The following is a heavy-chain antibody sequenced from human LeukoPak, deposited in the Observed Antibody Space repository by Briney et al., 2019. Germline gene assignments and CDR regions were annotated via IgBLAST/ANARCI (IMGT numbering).Heavy chain of an antibody. J-gene: IGHJ4*02. Sequence: PSETLSLTCTVSGGSISSSSYYWGWIRQPPGKGLEWVGSIYYSGSTYYNPSLKSRVTISVDTSKNQFSLKLSSVTAADTAVYYCARSYYYGSGSYPFDYWGQGTLVTVSS. D-gene: IGHD3-10*01. CDR1: GGSISSSSYY. CDR2: IYYSGST. V-gene: IGHV4-39*01. CDR3: ARSYYYGSGSYPFDY.